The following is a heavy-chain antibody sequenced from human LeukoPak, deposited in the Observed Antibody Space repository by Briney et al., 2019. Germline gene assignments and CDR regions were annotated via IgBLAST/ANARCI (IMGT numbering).Heavy chain of an antibody. J-gene: IGHJ4*02. D-gene: IGHD5-24*01. V-gene: IGHV1-69*13. Sequence: ASVKVSCKASGYTFTSYGISWVRQAPGQRLEWMGGIIPIFGTANYAQKFQGRVTITSDESTSTAYMELSSLRSEDTAVYYCARGPRRDGYNRFDYWGQGTLVTVSS. CDR1: GYTFTSYG. CDR3: ARGPRRDGYNRFDY. CDR2: IIPIFGTA.